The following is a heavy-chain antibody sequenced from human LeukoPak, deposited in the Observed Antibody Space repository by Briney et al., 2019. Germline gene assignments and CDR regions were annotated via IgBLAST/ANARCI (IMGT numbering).Heavy chain of an antibody. V-gene: IGHV3-7*01. J-gene: IGHJ4*02. CDR2: LKEDASEE. CDR3: AIAAGWELGY. D-gene: IGHD6-25*01. CDR1: GFTSSRHW. Sequence: GGSLRLSCAVSGFTSSRHWMSWAPQTPEKGLEWVANLKEDASEEHYVDSVKGRFTISRDNAKNSLYLQMNSLRAEDTAVYYCAIAAGWELGYWGQGTLVTVSS.